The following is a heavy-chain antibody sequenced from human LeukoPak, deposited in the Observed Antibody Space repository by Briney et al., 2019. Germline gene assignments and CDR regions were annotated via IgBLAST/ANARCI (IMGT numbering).Heavy chain of an antibody. D-gene: IGHD3-3*01. CDR2: ISYDGSNK. Sequence: GGSLRLSCAVSGFTFSSYAIHWVRQAPGKGLEWVAVISYDGSNKYYADFVKGRFTISRDNSKKTLDLQMNSLRVEDTAVYYCASRSGYWGQGTLVTVSS. CDR3: ASRSGY. CDR1: GFTFSSYA. V-gene: IGHV3-30*04. J-gene: IGHJ4*02.